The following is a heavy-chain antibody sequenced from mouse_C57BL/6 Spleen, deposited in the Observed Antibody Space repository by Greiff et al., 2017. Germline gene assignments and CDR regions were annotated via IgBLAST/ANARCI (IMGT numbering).Heavy chain of an antibody. CDR2: ISDGGSYT. D-gene: IGHD2-5*01. CDR1: GFTFSSYA. Sequence: EVQRVESGGGLVKPGGSLKLSCAASGFTFSSYAMSWVRQTPEKRLEWVATISDGGSYTYYPDNGKGRVTISRDNAKNNLYLQMSHLKPEDTAMYYCAREGAYYSNPRAMDYWGQGTSVTVSS. CDR3: AREGAYYSNPRAMDY. V-gene: IGHV5-4*01. J-gene: IGHJ4*01.